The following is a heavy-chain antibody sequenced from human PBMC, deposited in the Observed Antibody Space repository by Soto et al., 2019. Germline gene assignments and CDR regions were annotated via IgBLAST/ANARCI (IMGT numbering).Heavy chain of an antibody. CDR1: GFTFDDYA. CDR2: INWNSGSI. Sequence: EVQLVESGGGLVQPGRSLRLSCAASGFTFDDYAMHWVRQVPGKGLEWVSGINWNSGSICYADSVKGRFAISRDNAKNSLHLQMNSLRADDTDFYYGVKDESINWYSGHFRHWGQGTLVTVSS. V-gene: IGHV3-9*01. J-gene: IGHJ1*01. D-gene: IGHD6-13*01. CDR3: VKDESINWYSGHFRH.